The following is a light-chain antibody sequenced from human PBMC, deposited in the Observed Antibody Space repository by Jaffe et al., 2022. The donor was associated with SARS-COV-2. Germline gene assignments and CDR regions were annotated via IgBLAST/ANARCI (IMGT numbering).Light chain of an antibody. Sequence: EIVMTQSPLSLAVTPGEPASISCRSSQSLLHSNGDNYLDWYVQKPGQSPQLLISLGSDRASGVPDRFSGSASGTDFRLEISRVEAEDVGLYYCMQTLQTPITFGQGTRLEIK. CDR3: MQTLQTPIT. CDR2: LGS. J-gene: IGKJ5*01. CDR1: QSLLHSNGDNY. V-gene: IGKV2-28*01.